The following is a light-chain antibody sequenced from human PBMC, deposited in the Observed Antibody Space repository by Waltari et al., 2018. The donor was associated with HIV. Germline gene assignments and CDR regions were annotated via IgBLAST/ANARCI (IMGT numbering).Light chain of an antibody. CDR1: NIGSQS. CDR3: GTWDSSLSAVV. J-gene: IGLJ2*01. V-gene: IGLV3-21*02. CDR2: DDS. Sequence: SYVLTQPPSVSVAPGQTARIACGGNNIGSQSVHWYQQKPGRAPVVVVYDDSDRPSGIPERFSGSNSGNTATLTISRVEAGDEADYYCGTWDSSLSAVVFGGGTKLTVL.